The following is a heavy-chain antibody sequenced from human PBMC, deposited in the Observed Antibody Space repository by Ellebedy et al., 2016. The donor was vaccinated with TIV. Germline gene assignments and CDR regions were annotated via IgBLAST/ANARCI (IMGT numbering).Heavy chain of an antibody. D-gene: IGHD3-10*01. V-gene: IGHV1-8*01. CDR1: GYTFTNYG. Sequence: AASVKVSCKASGYTFTNYGINWVRQATGQGLEWMGWMNPNSGNTGYAQKFQGRVTMTRNTSMNTAYMELSSLSSEDTAVYYCARSITMVRKALVGFWGQGTRVTVSS. CDR2: MNPNSGNT. J-gene: IGHJ4*02. CDR3: ARSITMVRKALVGF.